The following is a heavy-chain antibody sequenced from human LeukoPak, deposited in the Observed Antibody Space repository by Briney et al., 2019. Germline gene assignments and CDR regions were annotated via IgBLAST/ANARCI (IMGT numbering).Heavy chain of an antibody. V-gene: IGHV4-38-2*02. CDR1: GYSINSGYF. Sequence: KTSETLSLTRTVSGYSINSGYFWGWVRQPPGKGPEWIGSIFHTGDVYYNPSLKSRVTISVDTSKNQISLKLRSVAAADTAVYYCAREAPISDSGSYYKSLGYWGQGTLVTVSS. CDR2: IFHTGDV. CDR3: AREAPISDSGSYYKSLGY. D-gene: IGHD3-10*01. J-gene: IGHJ4*02.